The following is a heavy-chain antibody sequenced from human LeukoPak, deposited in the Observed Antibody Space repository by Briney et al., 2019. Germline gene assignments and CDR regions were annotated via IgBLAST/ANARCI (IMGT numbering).Heavy chain of an antibody. J-gene: IGHJ2*01. CDR2: ISYDGSNK. CDR1: GFTFSSYA. V-gene: IGHV3-30*04. D-gene: IGHD3-16*01. Sequence: PGGSLRLSCAASGFTFSSYAMHWVRQAPGKGLEWVAVISYDGSNKYYADSVKGRFTISRDNSKNTLYLQMNSLRAEDTAVYYCARGYWGQYHWYFDLWGRGTLVTVSS. CDR3: ARGYWGQYHWYFDL.